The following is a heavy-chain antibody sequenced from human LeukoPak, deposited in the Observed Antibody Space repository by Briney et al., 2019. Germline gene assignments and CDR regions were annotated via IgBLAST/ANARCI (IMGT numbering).Heavy chain of an antibody. CDR1: GFTYSGSA. J-gene: IGHJ4*02. V-gene: IGHV3-73*01. CDR2: IRSKANSYAT. Sequence: GGSLRLSCAASGFTYSGSAMHWVRQASGKGLEWVGRIRSKANSYATAYAASVKGRFTISRDDSKNTAYLQMNSLKTEDTAVYYCTSLTSAAFPLRPPINDYWGQGTLVTVSS. CDR3: TSLTSAAFPLRPPINDY. D-gene: IGHD3-9*01.